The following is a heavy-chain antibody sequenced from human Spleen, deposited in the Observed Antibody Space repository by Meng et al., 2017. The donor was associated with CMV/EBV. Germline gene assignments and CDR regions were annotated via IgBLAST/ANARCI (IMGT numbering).Heavy chain of an antibody. Sequence: SETLSLTCAVYGGSFSDYYWTWIRQPPGKGLEWIGEINHSGSTNFNPSLKSRVTIAVDTSKNQFSLKLSSVTAADTAVYYCASRRTPAAFYSAGFGPWGQGTLVTVSS. CDR2: INHSGST. CDR1: GGSFSDYY. D-gene: IGHD2/OR15-2a*01. V-gene: IGHV4-34*01. CDR3: ASRRTPAAFYSAGFGP. J-gene: IGHJ5*02.